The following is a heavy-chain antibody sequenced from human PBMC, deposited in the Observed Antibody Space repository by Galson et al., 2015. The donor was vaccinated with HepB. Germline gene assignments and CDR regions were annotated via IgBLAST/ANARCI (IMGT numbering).Heavy chain of an antibody. D-gene: IGHD3-10*01. Sequence: SLRLSCAASGFAFSRFAMHWVRQAPGKGLEWVAVISYDNSNKYYADSVKGRFTISRDNSQNTLYLQINSLRPEDAAAYYCARDRRTGKFSASGTLGLFDYWGQGTVVTVSS. CDR3: ARDRRTGKFSASGTLGLFDY. CDR2: ISYDNSNK. CDR1: GFAFSRFA. J-gene: IGHJ4*02. V-gene: IGHV3-30*04.